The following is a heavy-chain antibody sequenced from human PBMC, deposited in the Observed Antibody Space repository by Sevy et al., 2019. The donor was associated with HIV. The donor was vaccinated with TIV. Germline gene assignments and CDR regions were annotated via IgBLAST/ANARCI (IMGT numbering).Heavy chain of an antibody. CDR1: AFTFSAYA. Sequence: GGSLRLSCAASAFTFSAYARSWVRQAPGKGLEWVSCISSSGGSTYYADSVKGRFSISRDTSKNTLYLQMNSLRAEDTAVYYCATLRGGLYGSGYFQNWGQGTQVTVSS. CDR2: ISSSGGST. D-gene: IGHD3-10*01. CDR3: ATLRGGLYGSGYFQN. V-gene: IGHV3-23*01. J-gene: IGHJ1*01.